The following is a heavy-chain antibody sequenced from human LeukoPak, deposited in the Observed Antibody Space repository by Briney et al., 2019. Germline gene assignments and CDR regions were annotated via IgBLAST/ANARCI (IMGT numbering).Heavy chain of an antibody. J-gene: IGHJ4*02. CDR3: AKMRRTTRLILAGMVFDY. D-gene: IGHD3-9*01. Sequence: PGGSLRLSCAASGYTFSSYAMSWVRQAPGKGLEWVTAISGSGGSTYYADSVKGRFTISRDNSKNTLYLQMNSMRAEDTVVYYWAKMRRTTRLILAGMVFDYWGQGTLVTVSS. V-gene: IGHV3-23*01. CDR2: ISGSGGST. CDR1: GYTFSSYA.